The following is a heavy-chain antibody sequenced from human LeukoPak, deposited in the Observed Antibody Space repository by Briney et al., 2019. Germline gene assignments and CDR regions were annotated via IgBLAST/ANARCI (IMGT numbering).Heavy chain of an antibody. J-gene: IGHJ4*02. CDR1: GFTFRDYV. D-gene: IGHD2-15*01. Sequence: GGSLRLSCAASGFTFRDYVMSWVRQAPGKGLVWVSAITSSSGSIYYADSVKGRFTISRDNSKDTLYLQMNSLRAEDTAVYYCARDCTGSSCFSDYWGQGTLVTVSS. V-gene: IGHV3-23*01. CDR2: ITSSSGSI. CDR3: ARDCTGSSCFSDY.